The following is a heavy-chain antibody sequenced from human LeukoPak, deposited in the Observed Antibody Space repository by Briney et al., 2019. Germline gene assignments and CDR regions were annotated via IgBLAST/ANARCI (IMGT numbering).Heavy chain of an antibody. D-gene: IGHD1-20*01. CDR3: ARGVTGTHYYYYGMDV. CDR2: INPNSGGT. CDR1: GYTFTGYY. J-gene: IGHJ6*02. Sequence: ASVTVSCTASGYTFTGYYMHWVRQAPGQGLEWMGWINPNSGGTNYAQKFQGWVTMTRDTSISTAYMELSRLRSDDTAVYYCARGVTGTHYYYYGMDVWGQGTTVTVSS. V-gene: IGHV1-2*04.